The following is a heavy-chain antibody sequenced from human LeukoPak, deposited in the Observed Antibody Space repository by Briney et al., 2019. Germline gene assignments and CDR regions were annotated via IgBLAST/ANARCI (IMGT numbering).Heavy chain of an antibody. CDR1: GDSISSGYYY. J-gene: IGHJ6*03. CDR3: RQVGGDYYFYMDV. Sequence: SETLSLTCAVSGDSISSGYYYWTWIRQPAGKGLEWIGRVYYSGTIYYNPSLRSRVTISLDASKNQFSLKLRSDYCARAGNGSPRQVGGDYYFYMDVWGKGTTVTVSS. CDR2: VYYSGTI. V-gene: IGHV4-61*10. D-gene: IGHD3-10*01.